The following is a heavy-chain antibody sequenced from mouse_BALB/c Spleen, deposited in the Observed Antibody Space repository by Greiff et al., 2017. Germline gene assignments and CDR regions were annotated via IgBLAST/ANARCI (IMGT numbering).Heavy chain of an antibody. CDR2: IRNKANGYTT. J-gene: IGHJ3*01. D-gene: IGHD2-10*01. Sequence: EVKLMESGGGLVQPGGSLRLSCATSGFTFTDYYMSWVRQPPGKALEWLGFIRNKANGYTTEYSASVKGRFTISRDNSQSILYLQMNTLRAEDSATYYCARALLWTQFAYWGQGTLVTVSA. CDR3: ARALLWTQFAY. V-gene: IGHV7-3*02. CDR1: GFTFTDYY.